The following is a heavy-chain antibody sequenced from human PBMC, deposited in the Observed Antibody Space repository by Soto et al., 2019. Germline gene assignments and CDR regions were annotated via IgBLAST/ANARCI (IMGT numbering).Heavy chain of an antibody. V-gene: IGHV1-3*01. CDR1: GYTFTSYA. CDR3: ARGGLALMDV. Sequence: QVQLVQSGAEVKKPGASVKVSCKASGYTFTSYAMHWVRQAPGQRLEWMGGINAGNGNTKYSQKFQGRVTITRDTSASRAYMELSSVRSEDTAVYYCARGGLALMDVWGQGTTVTVSS. J-gene: IGHJ6*02. CDR2: INAGNGNT. D-gene: IGHD3-16*01.